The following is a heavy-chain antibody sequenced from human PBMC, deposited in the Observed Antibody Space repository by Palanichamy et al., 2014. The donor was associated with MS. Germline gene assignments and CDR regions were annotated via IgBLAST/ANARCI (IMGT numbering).Heavy chain of an antibody. Sequence: EVRLVETGGGLIQPGGSLRLSCAASGSTVSSNYMSWVRQAPGKGLEWVSVIYSGGSTYYADSVKGRFTISRDNSKNTLYLQMNSLRAEDTAVYYCARPGIAAAGPPPYYGMDVWGQGTTVTVSS. V-gene: IGHV3-53*02. D-gene: IGHD6-13*01. J-gene: IGHJ6*02. CDR3: ARPGIAAAGPPPYYGMDV. CDR1: GSTVSSNY. CDR2: IYSGGST.